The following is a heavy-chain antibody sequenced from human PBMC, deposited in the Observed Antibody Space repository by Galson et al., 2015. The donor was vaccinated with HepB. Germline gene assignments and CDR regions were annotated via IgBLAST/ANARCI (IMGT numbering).Heavy chain of an antibody. V-gene: IGHV3-7*01. CDR1: GFTFSGYW. J-gene: IGHJ3*02. CDR2: IKEDGSDK. CDR3: ARQYCSGPDCYTDAFDI. D-gene: IGHD2-8*02. Sequence: SLRLSCAASGFTFSGYWMTWVRQAPEKGLEWVANIKEDGSDKYYVDSVKGRFTISRDNAKNSVYLQMNSVRAEDTAVYYCARQYCSGPDCYTDAFDIWGQGTRVTVSP.